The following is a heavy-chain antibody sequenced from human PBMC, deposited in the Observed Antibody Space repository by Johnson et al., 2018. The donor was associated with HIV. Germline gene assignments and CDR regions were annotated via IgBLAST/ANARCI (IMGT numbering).Heavy chain of an antibody. Sequence: QVQLVESGGGLVKPGGSLRLSCAASGFTFSDYYMSWIRQAPGKGLEWVSYISTGGGTIYYADSVKGRFTISRDNAKNSLYLQMNSLRAEDPAVYYCAAGYAMASDAFDIWGQGTMVTVSS. CDR1: GFTFSDYY. D-gene: IGHD2-8*01. J-gene: IGHJ3*02. V-gene: IGHV3-11*04. CDR2: ISTGGGTI. CDR3: AAGYAMASDAFDI.